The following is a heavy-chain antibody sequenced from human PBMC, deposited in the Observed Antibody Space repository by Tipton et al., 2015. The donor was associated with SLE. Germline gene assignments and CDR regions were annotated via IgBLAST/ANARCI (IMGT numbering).Heavy chain of an antibody. CDR3: ARREDYDYVWGSYLNG. D-gene: IGHD3-16*01. V-gene: IGHV4-59*12. CDR1: GGSISSYY. J-gene: IGHJ4*02. CDR2: IYYSGST. Sequence: TLSLTCTVSGGSISSYYWSWIRQPAGKGLEWIGYIYYSGSTNYNPSLKSRVTISVDTSKNQFSLKLSSVTAADTAVYYCARREDYDYVWGSYLNGWGQGTLVTVSS.